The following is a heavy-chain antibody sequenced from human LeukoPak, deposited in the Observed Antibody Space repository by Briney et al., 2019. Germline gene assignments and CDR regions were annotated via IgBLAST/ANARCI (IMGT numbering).Heavy chain of an antibody. D-gene: IGHD6-19*01. V-gene: IGHV1-24*01. Sequence: GASVKVSCKVSGYTLTELSKHWVRQAPGKGLEWMGGFDPEDGETIYAQKFQGRVTMTEDTSTDTAYMELSSLRSEDTAVYYCAKSLAVAGYYYGMDVWGQGTTVTVSS. CDR3: AKSLAVAGYYYGMDV. CDR1: GYTLTELS. J-gene: IGHJ6*02. CDR2: FDPEDGET.